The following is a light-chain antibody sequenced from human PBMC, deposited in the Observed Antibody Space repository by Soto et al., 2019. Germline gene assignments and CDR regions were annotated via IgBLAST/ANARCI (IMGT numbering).Light chain of an antibody. J-gene: IGKJ4*01. CDR1: QNIYNY. CDR2: DGS. CDR3: QQSDHLPLT. V-gene: IGKV1-33*01. Sequence: DIQMTQSPSSLSASVGDRVTITCQASQNIYNYLNWYQQKPGKAPKLLIYDGSNLETGVPSRFARSGSGTDFTLTINSLQPEDSATYHCQQSDHLPLTFGGGTRVEIK.